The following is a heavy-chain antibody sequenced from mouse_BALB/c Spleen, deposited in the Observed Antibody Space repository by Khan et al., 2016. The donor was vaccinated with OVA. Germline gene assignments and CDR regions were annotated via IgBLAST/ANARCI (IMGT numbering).Heavy chain of an antibody. CDR3: ARSTMITTEFIY. CDR1: GYTFSSYW. D-gene: IGHD2-4*01. J-gene: IGHJ3*01. Sequence: QLQLQQPGAELVKPGASVQLSCKASGYTFSSYWMLWVKQRPGQGLQWIGEINPSNGRTNYNEKFKNKATLTVDTSSSTAYMQLSSLTSEDSADYYGARSTMITTEFIYWGQGTLVTVSA. V-gene: IGHV1S81*02. CDR2: INPSNGRT.